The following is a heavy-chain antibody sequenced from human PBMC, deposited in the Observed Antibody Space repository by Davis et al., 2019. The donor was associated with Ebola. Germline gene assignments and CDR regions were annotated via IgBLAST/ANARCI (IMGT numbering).Heavy chain of an antibody. J-gene: IGHJ4*02. CDR2: IYYSGST. CDR3: ARQLYQLLSVY. D-gene: IGHD2-2*01. Sequence: MPSETLSLTCTVSGGSISSYYWGWIRQPPGKGLEWIGSIYYSGSTYYNPSLKSRVTISVDTSKNQFSLKLSSVTAADTAVYYCARQLYQLLSVYWGQGTLVTVSS. V-gene: IGHV4-39*01. CDR1: GGSISSYY.